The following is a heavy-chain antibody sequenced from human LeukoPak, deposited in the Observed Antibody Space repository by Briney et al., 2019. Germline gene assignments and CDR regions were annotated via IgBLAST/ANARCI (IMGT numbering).Heavy chain of an antibody. CDR3: ARNGGGHDY. CDR2: ITGSGGAV. CDR1: EFTFSSYD. V-gene: IGHV3-48*03. J-gene: IGHJ4*02. Sequence: PGGSLRLSCAASEFTFSSYDMIWVRQAPGKGLEWVSWITGSGGAVKYTDSVKGRFTISRDNAKKSVYLQMNSLRVEDTAVYYCARNGGGHDYWGQGTLVTVSS. D-gene: IGHD3-16*01.